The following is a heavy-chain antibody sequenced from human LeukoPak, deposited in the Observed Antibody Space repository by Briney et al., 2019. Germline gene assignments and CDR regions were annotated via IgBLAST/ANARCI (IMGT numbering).Heavy chain of an antibody. D-gene: IGHD3-10*01. CDR3: ARGELQWFGELLSHFDY. V-gene: IGHV3-30*03. CDR1: GFTFSSYG. J-gene: IGHJ4*02. Sequence: GRSLRLSCAASGFTFSSYGMHWVRQAPGKGLEWVAVISYDGSNKYYADSVKGRFTISRDNSKNTLYLQMNSLRAEDTAVYYCARGELQWFGELLSHFDYWGQGTLVTVSS. CDR2: ISYDGSNK.